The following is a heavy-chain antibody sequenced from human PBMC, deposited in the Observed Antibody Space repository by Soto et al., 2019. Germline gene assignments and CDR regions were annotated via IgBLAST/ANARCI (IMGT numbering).Heavy chain of an antibody. CDR3: AGDRLNYGDYGFFDY. D-gene: IGHD4-17*01. CDR1: GYTFTSYG. J-gene: IGHJ4*02. CDR2: ISAYNGNT. V-gene: IGHV1-18*01. Sequence: QVQLVQSGAEVKKPGASVKVSCKASGYTFTSYGISWVRQAPGQGLEWMGWISAYNGNTNYAQKLQGRVTMTTDTSTSTAYMELRSLISDDTAVYYCAGDRLNYGDYGFFDYWGQGTLVTVSS.